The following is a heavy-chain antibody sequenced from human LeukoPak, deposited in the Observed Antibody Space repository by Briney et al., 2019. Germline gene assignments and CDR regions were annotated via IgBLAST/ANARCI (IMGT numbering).Heavy chain of an antibody. CDR2: ISGSGGST. CDR1: GFTFSSYA. V-gene: IGHV3-23*01. J-gene: IGHJ4*02. D-gene: IGHD6-13*01. Sequence: GGSLRLSCAASGFTFSSYAMNWVRQAPGKGLEWVSSISGSGGSTYYADSVKGRFTISRDNSKNTLYLQMNSLRAEDTAVYYCVALTYSSSWLFDYWGQGTLVTVSS. CDR3: VALTYSSSWLFDY.